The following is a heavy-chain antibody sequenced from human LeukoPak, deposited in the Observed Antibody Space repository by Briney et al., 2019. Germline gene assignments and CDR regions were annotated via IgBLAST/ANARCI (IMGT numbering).Heavy chain of an antibody. J-gene: IGHJ6*02. V-gene: IGHV1-8*01. CDR3: ARGGPNYDFWSGYYTGGFYYYYYGMDV. CDR2: MNPNSGNT. CDR1: GYTFTSYD. D-gene: IGHD3-3*01. Sequence: ASVKVSCKASGYTFTSYDINWARQATGQGLEWMGWMNPNSGNTGYAQKFQGRVTMTRNTSISTAYMELSSLRSEDTAVYYCARGGPNYDFWSGYYTGGFYYYYYGMDVWGQGTTVTVSS.